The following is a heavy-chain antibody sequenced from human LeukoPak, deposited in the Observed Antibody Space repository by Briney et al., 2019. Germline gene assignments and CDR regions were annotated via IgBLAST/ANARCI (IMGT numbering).Heavy chain of an antibody. CDR2: ISYDGSNK. D-gene: IGHD3-22*01. CDR3: AKVRVTMIVSYYFDY. CDR1: GFTFSSYG. V-gene: IGHV3-30*18. J-gene: IGHJ4*02. Sequence: PGRSLRLSCAASGFTFSSYGMHWVRQAPGKGLEWVAVISYDGSNKYYADSVKGRFTISRDNSKNTLYLQMNSLRAEDTAVYYCAKVRVTMIVSYYFDYWGQGTLVTVSS.